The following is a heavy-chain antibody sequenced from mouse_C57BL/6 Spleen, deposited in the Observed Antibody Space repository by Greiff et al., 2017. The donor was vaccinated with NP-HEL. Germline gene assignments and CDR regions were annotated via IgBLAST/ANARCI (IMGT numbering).Heavy chain of an antibody. V-gene: IGHV3-6*01. CDR1: GYSITSGYY. CDR2: ISYDGSN. CDR3: ARDDPDWYFDD. J-gene: IGHJ1*03. Sequence: VQLQQSGPGLVKPSQSLSLTCSVTGYSITSGYYWNWIRQFPGNKLEWMGYISYDGSNNYNPSLKNRISITRDTSKNQLCMKLNSVTTEDTASYNCARDDPDWYFDDWGTGTTVTVSS.